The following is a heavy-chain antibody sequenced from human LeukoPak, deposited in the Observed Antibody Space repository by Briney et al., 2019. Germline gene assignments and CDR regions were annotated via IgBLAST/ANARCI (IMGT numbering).Heavy chain of an antibody. J-gene: IGHJ4*02. CDR2: ISSSSSYI. Sequence: GGSLRLSCAASGFTFSSYSMNWVRQAPGKGLEWVSSISSSSSYIYYADSVKGRFTISRDNAKNSLYLHMNSLRAEDTAVYYCARDPYSSSWSFDYWGQGTLVTVSS. V-gene: IGHV3-21*01. CDR3: ARDPYSSSWSFDY. D-gene: IGHD6-13*01. CDR1: GFTFSSYS.